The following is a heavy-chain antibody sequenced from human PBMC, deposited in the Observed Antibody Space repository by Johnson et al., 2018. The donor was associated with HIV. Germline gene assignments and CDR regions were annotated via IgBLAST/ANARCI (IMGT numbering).Heavy chain of an antibody. V-gene: IGHV3-30-3*01. CDR2: ISYDGSNK. Sequence: VESGGGVVQPGRSLRLSCAASGFTFSSYAMHWVRQAPGKGLEWVAVISYDGSNKYYADSVKGRFTISRDNSKNTLYLQMNSLRAEDTAVYYCAKGLVYADPDDAFDIWGQGTMVTVSS. D-gene: IGHD2-8*01. CDR1: GFTFSSYA. CDR3: AKGLVYADPDDAFDI. J-gene: IGHJ3*02.